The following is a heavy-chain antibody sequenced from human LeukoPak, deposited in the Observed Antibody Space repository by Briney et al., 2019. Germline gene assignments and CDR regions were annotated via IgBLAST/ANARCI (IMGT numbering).Heavy chain of an antibody. Sequence: GGSLRLSCAASGFTFDDYGMSWVRQAPGKGLEWVSGINWNGGSTGYADSVKGRSTISRDNAKNSLYLQMTSLRAEDTALYYCAKTRSYYYDAFVYWGQGTLVTVSS. CDR2: INWNGGST. J-gene: IGHJ4*02. V-gene: IGHV3-20*04. D-gene: IGHD3-22*01. CDR1: GFTFDDYG. CDR3: AKTRSYYYDAFVY.